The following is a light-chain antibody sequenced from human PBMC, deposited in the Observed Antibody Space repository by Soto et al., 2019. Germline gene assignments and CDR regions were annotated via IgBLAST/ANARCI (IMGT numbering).Light chain of an antibody. CDR2: EVS. V-gene: IGLV2-8*01. CDR1: SSDVGGYNY. Sequence: QSVLTQPPSASGSPGQSVTISCTGTSSDVGGYNYVSWYQQHPGKAPKLMIYEVSKRPSGGPDRFSGSKSGNTASLTVSRLQAEDEADYYCSSYAGSNNVVFGGGTKLTVL. J-gene: IGLJ2*01. CDR3: SSYAGSNNVV.